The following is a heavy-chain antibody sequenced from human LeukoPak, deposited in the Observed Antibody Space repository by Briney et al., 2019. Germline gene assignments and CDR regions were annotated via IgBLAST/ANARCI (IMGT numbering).Heavy chain of an antibody. J-gene: IGHJ4*02. CDR1: GGSFSGYY. CDR3: ARGRYYYDSSGYGYYFDY. CDR2: INHSGST. V-gene: IGHV4-34*01. D-gene: IGHD3-22*01. Sequence: SETLSLTCAVYGGSFSGYYWSWIRQPPGKGLEWIGEINHSGSTNYNPSLKSRVTISVDTSKNQFSLKLSSVTAADTAVYYCARGRYYYDSSGYGYYFDYWGQGTLVTVSS.